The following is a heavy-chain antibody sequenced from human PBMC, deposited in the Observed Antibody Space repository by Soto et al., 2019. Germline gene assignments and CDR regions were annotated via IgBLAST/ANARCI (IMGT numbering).Heavy chain of an antibody. Sequence: SETLSLTCTVSGGSISSYYWSWIRQPPGKGLEWIGYIYYSGSTNYNPSLKSRVTISVDTSKNQFSLKLSSVTAADTAVYYCARLRWWKLDYWGQGTLVTVSS. CDR2: IYYSGST. CDR3: ARLRWWKLDY. D-gene: IGHD2-15*01. CDR1: GGSISSYY. J-gene: IGHJ4*02. V-gene: IGHV4-59*01.